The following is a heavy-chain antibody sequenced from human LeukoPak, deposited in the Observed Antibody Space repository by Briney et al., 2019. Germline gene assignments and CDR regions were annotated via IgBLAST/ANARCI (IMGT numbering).Heavy chain of an antibody. D-gene: IGHD2-15*01. CDR1: GFTASYNY. V-gene: IGHV3-53*01. Sequence: GGSLRLSCAASGFTASYNYMNWVRQAPGKGLEWVSVIYSGGNTYYADSVKGRFTISRDNSKNTLYLQMNSLRVEDTAVYYCASKLGSHCSGDRCHYYYYYMDVWGKGTTVTVSS. CDR2: IYSGGNT. CDR3: ASKLGSHCSGDRCHYYYYYMDV. J-gene: IGHJ6*03.